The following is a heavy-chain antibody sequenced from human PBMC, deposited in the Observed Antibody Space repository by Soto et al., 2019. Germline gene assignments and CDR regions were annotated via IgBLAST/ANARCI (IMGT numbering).Heavy chain of an antibody. Sequence: QVQLQQWGAGVLKPSETLSLTCGISGGAFSANYWSWIRQAPGKGLEWLGEINHSGHTEYSPSLKSRVSISAGTSKNQFSLSLTSVTADDTAIYYCATGGLFSSWGQGTQVTVSS. V-gene: IGHV4-34*01. CDR1: GGAFSANY. CDR3: ATGGLFSS. CDR2: INHSGHT. D-gene: IGHD3-3*01. J-gene: IGHJ4*02.